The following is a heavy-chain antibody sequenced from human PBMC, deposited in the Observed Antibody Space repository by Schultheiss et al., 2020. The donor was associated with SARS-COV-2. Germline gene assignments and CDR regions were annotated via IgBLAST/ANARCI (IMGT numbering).Heavy chain of an antibody. V-gene: IGHV1-2*02. J-gene: IGHJ6*02. CDR3: ARRPTYYDFWSGYVGYYYGMDV. Sequence: ASVKVSCKASGYTFTSYGISWVRQAPGQGLEWMGWINPNSGGTNYAQKFQGRVTMTRDTSISTAYMELSSLRSEDTAVYYCARRPTYYDFWSGYVGYYYGMDVWGQGTTVTVSS. CDR1: GYTFTSYG. D-gene: IGHD3-3*01. CDR2: INPNSGGT.